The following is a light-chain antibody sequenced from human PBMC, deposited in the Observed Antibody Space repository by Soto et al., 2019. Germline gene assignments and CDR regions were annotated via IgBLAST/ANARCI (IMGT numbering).Light chain of an antibody. V-gene: IGKV3-15*01. CDR1: QNIRSN. CDR3: QQYIRWPLT. CDR2: GAS. J-gene: IGKJ4*01. Sequence: EIVLTQSPGTLSLSPGERATLSCRASQNIRSNYVAWYQQKPGQAPRLLIFGASTRATGTPARFSGSGSGTEFTLTISSLQSEDFAVYYCQQYIRWPLTFGGGTKVDIK.